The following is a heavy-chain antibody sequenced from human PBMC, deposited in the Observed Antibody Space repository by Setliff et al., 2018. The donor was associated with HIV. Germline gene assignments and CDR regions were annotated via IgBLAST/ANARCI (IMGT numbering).Heavy chain of an antibody. Sequence: SETLSLTCTVSGGSINNGAYYWSWIRHQPGRRLEWIGNIYYNGITHYNPSLKSRLSISIDTSKNQFYLQLNSVTAADTSVFYCAREIVRVALDIWGPGTAVTVSS. CDR2: IYYNGIT. J-gene: IGHJ3*02. V-gene: IGHV4-31*03. D-gene: IGHD3-16*02. CDR3: AREIVRVALDI. CDR1: GGSINNGAYY.